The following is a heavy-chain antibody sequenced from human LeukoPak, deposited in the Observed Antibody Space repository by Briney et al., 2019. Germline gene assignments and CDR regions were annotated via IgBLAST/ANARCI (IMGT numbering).Heavy chain of an antibody. V-gene: IGHV3-23*01. CDR1: GFAFSSYA. J-gene: IGHJ4*02. D-gene: IGHD7-27*01. Sequence: GGSLRLSCAASGFAFSSYAMSWVRQAPGKGLEWVSAISGSGTDAFHADSVKGRFTISRDNSKNALYLQMNSLRVEDTAVYYCAIDPNWGTHSWGQGVLVTVSS. CDR3: AIDPNWGTHS. CDR2: ISGSGTDA.